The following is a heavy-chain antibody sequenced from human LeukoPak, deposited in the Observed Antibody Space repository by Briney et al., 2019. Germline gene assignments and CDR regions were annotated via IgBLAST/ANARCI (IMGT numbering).Heavy chain of an antibody. D-gene: IGHD3-10*01. V-gene: IGHV1-3*01. J-gene: IGHJ5*02. CDR2: INAGNGNT. CDR1: GYTLTRYA. Sequence: ASVKVSCKASGYTLTRYAMHWVSQAPGQRLEWMGWINAGNGNTKYSQKFQGTVTITRDTAASTAYMELRSLRAEDTAVYYCAREKSVVRGVITKYNWFDPWGQGTLVTVSS. CDR3: AREKSVVRGVITKYNWFDP.